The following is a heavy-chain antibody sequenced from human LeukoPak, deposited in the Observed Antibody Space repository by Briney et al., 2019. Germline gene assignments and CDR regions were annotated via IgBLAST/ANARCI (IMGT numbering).Heavy chain of an antibody. CDR3: ARGGLRVRLRSFDP. V-gene: IGHV4-34*01. J-gene: IGHJ5*02. Sequence: PSETLSLTCAVYGGSFSGYYWSWIRQPPGQGLEWIGEINHSGSTNYNPSLKSRVTISVDTSKNQFSLKLSSVTAADTAVYYCARGGLRVRLRSFDPWGQGTLVAVSS. CDR2: INHSGST. D-gene: IGHD4-17*01. CDR1: GGSFSGYY.